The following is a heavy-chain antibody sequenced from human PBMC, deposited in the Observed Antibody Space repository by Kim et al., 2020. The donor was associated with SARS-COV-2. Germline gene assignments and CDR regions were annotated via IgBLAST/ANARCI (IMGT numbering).Heavy chain of an antibody. J-gene: IGHJ4*01. V-gene: IGHV4-4*02. CDR1: GDSITTRNW. D-gene: IGHD1-26*01. CDR2: IYHSGNT. CDR3: ARLWTDTGSYFRFDY. Sequence: SETLSLTCAVSGDSITTRNWWSWVRQPPGKGLEWIGEIYHSGNTNYNPSLKSRVSISVDKSKNQFSLNLSSVTAAATAVYYCARLWTDTGSYFRFDYWG.